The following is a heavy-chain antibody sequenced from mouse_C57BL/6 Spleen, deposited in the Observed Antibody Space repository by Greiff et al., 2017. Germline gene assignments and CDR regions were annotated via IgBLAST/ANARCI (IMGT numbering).Heavy chain of an antibody. Sequence: VKLVESGAELVKPGASVKISCKASGYAFSSYWMNWVKQRPGKGLEWIGQIYPGDGDTNYNGKFKGKATLTADKSSSTAYMQLSSLTSEDSAVYFCARGDYGSSPFDYWGQGTTLTVSS. V-gene: IGHV1-80*01. CDR1: GYAFSSYW. J-gene: IGHJ2*01. CDR2: IYPGDGDT. CDR3: ARGDYGSSPFDY. D-gene: IGHD1-1*01.